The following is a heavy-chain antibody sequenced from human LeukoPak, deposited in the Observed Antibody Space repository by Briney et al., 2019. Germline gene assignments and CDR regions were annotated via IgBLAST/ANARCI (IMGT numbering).Heavy chain of an antibody. J-gene: IGHJ6*03. CDR2: IIPIFGTA. CDR1: GGTFSSYA. D-gene: IGHD3-16*01. V-gene: IGHV1-69*06. CDR3: AGGLPTRGYYYYYYMDV. Sequence: GASVKVSCKASGGTFSSYAISWVRQAPGQGLEWMGGIIPIFGTANYAQKFQGRVTITADKSTSTAYMELSRLRSEDTAVYYCAGGLPTRGYYYYYYMDVWGKGTTVTVSS.